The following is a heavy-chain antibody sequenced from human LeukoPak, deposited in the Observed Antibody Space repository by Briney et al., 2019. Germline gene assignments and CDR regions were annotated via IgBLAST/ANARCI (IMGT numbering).Heavy chain of an antibody. CDR3: ARDPRGGLWDYNSFDY. CDR1: GFPFSYYG. V-gene: IGHV3-30*02. J-gene: IGHJ4*02. CDR2: VRYDGKDK. Sequence: GGSLRLSCAASGFPFSYYGMHWVRQAPGKGLEWVAFVRYDGKDKYYADSVKGRFTISRDNSKNTLYLQMNSLRAEDTAVYYCARDPRGGLWDYNSFDYWGQGTLVTVSS. D-gene: IGHD1-1*01.